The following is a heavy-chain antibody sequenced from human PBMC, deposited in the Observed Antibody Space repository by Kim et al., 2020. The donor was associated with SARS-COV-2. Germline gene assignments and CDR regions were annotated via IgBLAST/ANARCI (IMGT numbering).Heavy chain of an antibody. CDR1: GFTFSSYS. V-gene: IGHV3-21*01. D-gene: IGHD2-21*01. CDR3: ARDLSLALFEDY. J-gene: IGHJ4*02. Sequence: GGSLRLSCAASGFTFSSYSMNWVRQAPGKGLEWVSSISSSSSYIYYADSVKGRFTISRDNAKNSLYLQMNSLRAEDTAVYYCARDLSLALFEDYWGQGTLVTVSS. CDR2: ISSSSSYI.